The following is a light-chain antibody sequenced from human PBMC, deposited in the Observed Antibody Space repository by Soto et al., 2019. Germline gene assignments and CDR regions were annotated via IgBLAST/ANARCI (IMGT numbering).Light chain of an antibody. J-gene: IGKJ5*01. Sequence: DIQVTQSPSTLSASVGDRVTFTCRASQSISSWLAWYQQRPGKAPKLLLYDASTLQSGVPSRFSGSGSGTDFTLTISSLEPEEFAVYYCQQRRNWPPGITFGQGTRLEIK. V-gene: IGKV1-5*01. CDR2: DAS. CDR3: QQRRNWPPGIT. CDR1: QSISSW.